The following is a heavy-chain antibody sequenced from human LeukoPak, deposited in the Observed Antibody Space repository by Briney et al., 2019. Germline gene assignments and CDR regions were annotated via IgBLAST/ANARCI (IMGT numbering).Heavy chain of an antibody. V-gene: IGHV3-11*01. CDR1: GFTFSDYY. CDR3: AREEVEPYLDY. CDR2: ISSSGSTI. J-gene: IGHJ4*02. Sequence: GGPLRLSCAASGFTFSDYYMSWIRQAPGKGLEWVSYISSSGSTIYYADSVKGRFTISRDNAKNSPYLQMNSLRAEDTAVYYCAREEVEPYLDYWGQGTLVTVSS.